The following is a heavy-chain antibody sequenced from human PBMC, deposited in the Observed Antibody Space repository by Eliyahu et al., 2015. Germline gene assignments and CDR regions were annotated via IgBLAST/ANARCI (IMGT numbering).Heavy chain of an antibody. CDR2: ISWTTISX. V-gene: IGHV3-9*01. Sequence: EVHLVESGGGLVQPGRSLRLSXXASGFPFGDXPMXWVRQAPGKGLEWVSSISWTTISXAYADSXRGRFTXSRDNAKNSLYLEMTSLRTEDTALYYCVRDKVTVTNYYFDSWGQGTQVTVSS. CDR3: VRDKVTVTNYYFDS. D-gene: IGHD4-17*01. J-gene: IGHJ4*02. CDR1: GFPFGDXP.